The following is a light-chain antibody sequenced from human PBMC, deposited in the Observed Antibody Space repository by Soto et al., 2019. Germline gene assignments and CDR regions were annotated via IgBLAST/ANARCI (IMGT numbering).Light chain of an antibody. Sequence: EIVLTQSPATLSLSPGERATLSCRASQSVSDYLAWYQHKPGQAPRLLIYDASNRATGIPARFTGSGSGTDFTLTISSLEPEDFAVYYCQQYGSSRITFGQGTRLEIK. V-gene: IGKV3-11*01. CDR1: QSVSDY. J-gene: IGKJ5*01. CDR2: DAS. CDR3: QQYGSSRIT.